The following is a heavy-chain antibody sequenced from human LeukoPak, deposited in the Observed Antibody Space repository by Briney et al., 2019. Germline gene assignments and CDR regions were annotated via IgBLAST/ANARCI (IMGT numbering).Heavy chain of an antibody. CDR3: ASQYCGGDCYNAFDI. CDR2: IYYSGST. CDR1: GGSISSGDYY. J-gene: IGHJ3*02. Sequence: ASETLSLTCTVSGGSISSGDYYWSWIRQPPGKGLEWIGYIYYSGSTYYNPSLKSRVTLSVDTSKNQFSLKLSSVTAADTAVYYCASQYCGGDCYNAFDIWGQGAMVTVSS. D-gene: IGHD2-21*02. V-gene: IGHV4-30-4*01.